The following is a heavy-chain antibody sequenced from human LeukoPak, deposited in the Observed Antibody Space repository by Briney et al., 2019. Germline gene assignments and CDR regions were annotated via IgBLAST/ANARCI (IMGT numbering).Heavy chain of an antibody. D-gene: IGHD3-3*01. V-gene: IGHV3-23*01. CDR2: ISGSGGST. CDR3: AKVERYYDFWSGYYTAQGGVDY. CDR1: GFTFSSYA. J-gene: IGHJ4*02. Sequence: PGGSLRLSCAASGFTFSSYAMSWVRQAPGKGLEWVSAISGSGGSTYYADSVKGRFTISRDNSKNTLYLQMNSLRAEDTAVYYCAKVERYYDFWSGYYTAQGGVDYWGQGTLVTVSS.